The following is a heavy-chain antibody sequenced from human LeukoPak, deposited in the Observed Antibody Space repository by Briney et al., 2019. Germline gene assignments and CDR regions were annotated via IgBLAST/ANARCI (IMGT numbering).Heavy chain of an antibody. V-gene: IGHV4-30-4*01. CDR2: IYYSGST. Sequence: SQTLSLTCTVSGGSISSGDYYWSWIRQPPGKGLEWIGYIYYSGSTYYNPSLKSRVTISVDTSKNQFSLQLNSVTAADTAVYYCARIQRGYSYGYVDYWGQGTLVTVSS. CDR1: GGSISSGDYY. D-gene: IGHD5-18*01. CDR3: ARIQRGYSYGYVDY. J-gene: IGHJ4*02.